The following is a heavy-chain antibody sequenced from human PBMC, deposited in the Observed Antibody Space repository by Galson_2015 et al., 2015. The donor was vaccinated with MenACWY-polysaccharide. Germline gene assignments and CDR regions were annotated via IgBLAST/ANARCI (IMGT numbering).Heavy chain of an antibody. V-gene: IGHV3-48*01. CDR2: ISSSSSTT. CDR3: ARDRSGSYCVDGMDV. J-gene: IGHJ6*02. D-gene: IGHD1-26*01. Sequence: SLRLSCAASGFIFSSYTMNWVRQAPGKGLEWVSYISSSSSTTYYADSVKGRFTTSRDNAKNSLYLQMNSLRAEDTAVYYCARDRSGSYCVDGMDVWGQGTTVTVSS. CDR1: GFIFSSYT.